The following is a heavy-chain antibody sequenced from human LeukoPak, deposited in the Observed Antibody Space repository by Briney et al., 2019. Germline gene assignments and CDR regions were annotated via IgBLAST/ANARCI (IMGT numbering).Heavy chain of an antibody. Sequence: GGSLRLSCAASGFTFSSYGMHWVRQAPGKGLEWVAVIWYDGSNKYYADSVKGRFAISRDNSKNTLYLQMNSLRAEDTAVYYCARTYYGSGSYYTFFDYWGQGTLVTVSS. V-gene: IGHV3-33*08. CDR3: ARTYYGSGSYYTFFDY. CDR2: IWYDGSNK. CDR1: GFTFSSYG. D-gene: IGHD3-10*01. J-gene: IGHJ4*02.